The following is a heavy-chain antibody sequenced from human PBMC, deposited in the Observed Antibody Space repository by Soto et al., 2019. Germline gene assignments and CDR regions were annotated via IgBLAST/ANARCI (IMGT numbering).Heavy chain of an antibody. CDR2: ISYDGSNK. CDR3: ARRHYGDYGPVGY. V-gene: IGHV3-30-3*01. CDR1: RFTFSSYA. J-gene: IGHJ4*02. D-gene: IGHD4-17*01. Sequence: QVQLVESGGGVVQPGRSLRLSCAASRFTFSSYAMHWVRQAPGKGLEWVAVISYDGSNKYYADSVKGRFTISRDNSKNTVYLQMNSLRAEDTAVYYCARRHYGDYGPVGYWGQGTLVTVSS.